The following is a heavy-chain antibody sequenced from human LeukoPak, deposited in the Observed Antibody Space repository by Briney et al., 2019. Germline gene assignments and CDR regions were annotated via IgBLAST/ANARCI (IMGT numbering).Heavy chain of an antibody. CDR3: ARVFGSDNVVVPPSTDYYYYYMDV. CDR1: GYTFTSYG. D-gene: IGHD2-2*01. J-gene: IGHJ6*03. CDR2: ISAYNGNT. Sequence: ASVKVSCKASGYTFTSYGISWVRQAPGQGLEWMGWISAYNGNTNYAQKLQGRVTMTTDTSTSTAYMELRSLRSDDTAVYYGARVFGSDNVVVPPSTDYYYYYMDVWGKGTTVTVSS. V-gene: IGHV1-18*01.